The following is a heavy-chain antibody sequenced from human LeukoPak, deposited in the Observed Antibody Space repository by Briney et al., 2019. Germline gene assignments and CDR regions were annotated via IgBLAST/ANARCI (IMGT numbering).Heavy chain of an antibody. J-gene: IGHJ6*02. CDR1: GGSISRFY. D-gene: IGHD3-10*01. CDR2: IYYSGIT. V-gene: IGHV4-59*08. Sequence: PSETLSLTCTVSGGSISRFYWSWIRQPPGKGLEWIGYIYYSGITNYNPSLKSRATISVDTSKNQVSLKLSSVTAADTAVYSCARSGGSGSYYNGYYYYYGMDVWGQGTTVTVSS. CDR3: ARSGGSGSYYNGYYYYYGMDV.